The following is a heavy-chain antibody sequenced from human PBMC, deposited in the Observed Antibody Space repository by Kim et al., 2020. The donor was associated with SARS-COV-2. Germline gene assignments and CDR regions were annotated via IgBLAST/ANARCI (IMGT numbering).Heavy chain of an antibody. CDR3: ARRYYDSRGYYYFDS. CDR2: TNGDGSTT. CDR1: GFTFGTYW. J-gene: IGHJ4*02. Sequence: GGSLRLSCAASGFTFGTYWMHWVRQAPGKGLVWVSRTNGDGSTTNYADSVKGRFTISRDNAKNTLYLQLNSLRAEDTAIYYCARRYYDSRGYYYFDSWGQGTLVTVSS. V-gene: IGHV3-74*01. D-gene: IGHD3-22*01.